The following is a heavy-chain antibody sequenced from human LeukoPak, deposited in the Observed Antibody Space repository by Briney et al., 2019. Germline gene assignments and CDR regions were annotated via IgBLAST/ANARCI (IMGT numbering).Heavy chain of an antibody. CDR1: GYTFTSYG. J-gene: IGHJ4*02. V-gene: IGHV1-69*13. D-gene: IGHD6-6*01. CDR2: IIPIFGTA. Sequence: ASVKVSCKASGYTFTSYGISWVRQAPGQGLEWMGGIIPIFGTANYAQKFQGRVTITADESTSTAYMELSSLRSEDTAVYYCARLAIAARDYFDYWGQGTLVTVSS. CDR3: ARLAIAARDYFDY.